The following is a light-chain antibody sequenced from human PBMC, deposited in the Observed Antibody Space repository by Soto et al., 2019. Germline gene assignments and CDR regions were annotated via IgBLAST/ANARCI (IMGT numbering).Light chain of an antibody. J-gene: IGLJ1*01. CDR3: SSHAGYNNFYD. CDR1: SSDVGYYNY. CDR2: EVY. V-gene: IGLV2-8*01. Sequence: QSVLTQPPAASGSPGQSVTISCTGTSSDVGYYNYVSWFQQHPGKGPNLIIYEVYKRPSGVPDRFSGSKSGNTASLTVSGLQAEDEADYYCSSHAGYNNFYDFGTGTKVTVL.